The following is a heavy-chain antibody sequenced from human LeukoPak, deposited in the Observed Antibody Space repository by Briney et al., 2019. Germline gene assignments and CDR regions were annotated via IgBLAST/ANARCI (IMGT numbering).Heavy chain of an antibody. V-gene: IGHV3-53*05. CDR2: IYSGGST. CDR1: GFTVSSNY. CDR3: ANLYPHGWGSDAFDI. J-gene: IGHJ3*02. Sequence: GGSLRLSCAASGFTVSSNYMSWVRQAPGKGLEWVSVIYSGGSTYYADSVKGRFTISRDNSKNTLYLQMNSLRAEDTAVYYCANLYPHGWGSDAFDISGQGTMVTVSS. D-gene: IGHD3-16*01.